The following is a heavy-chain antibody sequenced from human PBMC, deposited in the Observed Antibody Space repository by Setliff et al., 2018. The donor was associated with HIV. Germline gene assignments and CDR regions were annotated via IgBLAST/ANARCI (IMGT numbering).Heavy chain of an antibody. V-gene: IGHV4-31*03. CDR2: IYYSGGT. Sequence: PSETLSLTCTVSGGSISTGDYYWAWIRHYPGKGLEWIGYIYYSGGTYYNPSLKSRVTISVDTSKNQFSLKLSSVTAADTAVYYCARVPTNPDFYYYYMDVWGKGTTVTVSS. CDR3: ARVPTNPDFYYYYMDV. CDR1: GGSISTGDYY. J-gene: IGHJ6*03.